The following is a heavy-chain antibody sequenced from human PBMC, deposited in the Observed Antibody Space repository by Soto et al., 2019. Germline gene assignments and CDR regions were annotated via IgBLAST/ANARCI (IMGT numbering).Heavy chain of an antibody. CDR3: ARGRSDYYASLPLNC. CDR1: GESFSAYY. V-gene: IGHV4-34*01. D-gene: IGHD3-10*01. J-gene: IGHJ4*02. CDR2: INHSGSS. Sequence: PSETLSLTCAVYGESFSAYYWNWIRQSPGKGLDWIGEINHSGSSTYNPSLESRVTMSVDTSRNQFSLKLTSVTAADTAAYYCARGRSDYYASLPLNCWGQGTLVTVSS.